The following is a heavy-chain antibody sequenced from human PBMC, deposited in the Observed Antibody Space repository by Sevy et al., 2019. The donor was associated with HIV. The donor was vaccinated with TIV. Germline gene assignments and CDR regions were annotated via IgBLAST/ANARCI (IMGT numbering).Heavy chain of an antibody. V-gene: IGHV4-30-4*01. Sequence: SETLSLTCTVSGGSISSGDYYWSWIRQPPGKGLEWIGYIYYSGSTYYNPSLKSRGTISVDTSKNQFSLKLSFVTASDTAVYYCARGEGYCISTSCYGNAFDIWGQGTMVTVSS. CDR1: GGSISSGDYY. J-gene: IGHJ3*02. CDR3: ARGEGYCISTSCYGNAFDI. CDR2: IYYSGST. D-gene: IGHD2-2*01.